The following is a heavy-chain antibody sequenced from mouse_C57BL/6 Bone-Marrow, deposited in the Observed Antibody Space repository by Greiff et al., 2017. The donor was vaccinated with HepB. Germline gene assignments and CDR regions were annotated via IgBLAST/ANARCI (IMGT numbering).Heavy chain of an antibody. CDR3: AREGNFDY. CDR2: ISDGGSYT. J-gene: IGHJ2*01. CDR1: GFTFSSYA. V-gene: IGHV5-4*01. Sequence: EVNLVESGGGLVKPGGSLKLSCAASGFTFSSYAMSWVRQTPEKRLEWVATISDGGSYTYYPDNVKGRFTISRDNAKNNLYLQMGHLKSEDTAMYYCAREGNFDYWGQGATLTVSS.